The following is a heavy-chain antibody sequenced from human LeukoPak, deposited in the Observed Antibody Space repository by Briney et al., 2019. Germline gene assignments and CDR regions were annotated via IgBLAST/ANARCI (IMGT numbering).Heavy chain of an antibody. CDR1: GFTVSSNY. V-gene: IGHV3-66*01. D-gene: IGHD5-18*01. J-gene: IGHJ4*02. Sequence: GGSLRLSCAASGFTVSSNYMSWVRQAPGKGLEWVSVIYSGGSTYYADSVKGRFTISRDNSKNTLYLQMNSLRAEDTAVYYCAKDLYSYGSKKWYYFDYWGQGTLVTVSS. CDR3: AKDLYSYGSKKWYYFDY. CDR2: IYSGGST.